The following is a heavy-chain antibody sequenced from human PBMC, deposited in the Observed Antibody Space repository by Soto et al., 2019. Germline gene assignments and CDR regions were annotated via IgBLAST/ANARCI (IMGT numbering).Heavy chain of an antibody. Sequence: SQTLSLTCAISGASVSSNRAAWNWIRQSPSRGLEWLGRTYYRSKWYNDYAVSVKSRITINPDTSKNQFSLQLNSVTPEDTAVYYCAREGIQLWFSERGNGWFDPWGQGTLVTVSS. D-gene: IGHD5-18*01. CDR1: GASVSSNRAA. J-gene: IGHJ5*02. CDR3: AREGIQLWFSERGNGWFDP. CDR2: TYYRSKWYN. V-gene: IGHV6-1*01.